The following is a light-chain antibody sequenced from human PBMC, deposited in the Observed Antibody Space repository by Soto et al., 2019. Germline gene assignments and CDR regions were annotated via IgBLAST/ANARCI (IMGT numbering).Light chain of an antibody. Sequence: QSVLTQPPSVSGAPGQRVTISCTGSSSNIGAGYDVHWYQQFPGTTPKFLIYGNTNRPSGVPDRFSASKSGTSASLDITGLQAEDEADYYCCSYTSSINYVFGTGTKVTVL. CDR1: SSNIGAGYD. V-gene: IGLV1-40*01. CDR3: CSYTSSINYV. CDR2: GNT. J-gene: IGLJ1*01.